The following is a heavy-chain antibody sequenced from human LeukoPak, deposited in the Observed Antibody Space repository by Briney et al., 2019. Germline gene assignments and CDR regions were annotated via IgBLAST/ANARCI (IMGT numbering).Heavy chain of an antibody. D-gene: IGHD6-19*01. Sequence: PGGSLGLSCTASGFAFSVYAMSWLRQPPGKGLEWVSTINANSGTTSYAASVRGRFTISRGNSKNTLYLQLNTLRADDTATYYCAKPISGGLAVTADWFHPWGQGTLVVVSS. CDR1: GFAFSVYA. J-gene: IGHJ5*01. CDR3: AKPISGGLAVTADWFHP. CDR2: INANSGTT. V-gene: IGHV3-23*01.